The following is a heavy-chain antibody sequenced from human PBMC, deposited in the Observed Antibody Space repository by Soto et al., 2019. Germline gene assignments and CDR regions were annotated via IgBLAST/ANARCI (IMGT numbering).Heavy chain of an antibody. CDR2: IHNSGSP. V-gene: IGHV4-30-4*01. D-gene: IGHD2-2*01. Sequence: SETLSLTCSVSGASIYNGGYFWSWIRQSPGKGLEWIGHIHNSGSPYNNPSLKSRVTISADTSKNQFSLKLTSVTAADTAVYYCARGDSGVNCISTTCYATFEYWGQGVMVTVSS. J-gene: IGHJ4*02. CDR1: GASIYNGGYF. CDR3: ARGDSGVNCISTTCYATFEY.